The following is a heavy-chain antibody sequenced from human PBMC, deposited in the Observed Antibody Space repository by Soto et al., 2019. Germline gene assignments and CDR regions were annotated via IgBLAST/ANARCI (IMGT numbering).Heavy chain of an antibody. CDR2: IYSGGST. Sequence: PGGSLRLSCAASGFTVSRNYVSWVRQAPGKGLEWVSVIYSGGSTHYADAVKGRFTISRDNSKNTLFLQMNSLRVEDTAVYYCARGAIISGYDWGAFDYWGQGTLVTVSS. CDR1: GFTVSRNY. V-gene: IGHV3-66*01. J-gene: IGHJ4*02. D-gene: IGHD5-12*01. CDR3: ARGAIISGYDWGAFDY.